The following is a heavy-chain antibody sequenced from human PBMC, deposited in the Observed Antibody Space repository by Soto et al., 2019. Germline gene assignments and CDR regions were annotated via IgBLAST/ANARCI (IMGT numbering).Heavy chain of an antibody. CDR2: IIPILGIA. D-gene: IGHD4-4*01. Sequence: SVKVSCKASGGTFSSYTISWVRQAPGQGLEWMGRIIPILGIANYAQKFQGRVTITADKSTSTAYMEPSSLRSEDTAVYYCARTTVTDYYYYYMDVWGKGTTVTVSS. CDR1: GGTFSSYT. CDR3: ARTTVTDYYYYYMDV. V-gene: IGHV1-69*02. J-gene: IGHJ6*03.